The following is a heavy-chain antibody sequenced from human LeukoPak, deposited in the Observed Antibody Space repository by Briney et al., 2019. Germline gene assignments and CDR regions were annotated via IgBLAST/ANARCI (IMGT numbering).Heavy chain of an antibody. CDR3: ARDPLPTYYYGSGSHFDY. Sequence: SGGSLRLSCAGSGFIVSSNYMSWVRQAPGKGLEWVANIKQDGSEKYYVDSVKGRFTISRDNAKNSLYLQMNSLRAEDTAVYYCARDPLPTYYYGSGSHFDYWGQGTLVTVSS. CDR2: IKQDGSEK. D-gene: IGHD3-10*01. J-gene: IGHJ4*02. V-gene: IGHV3-7*01. CDR1: GFIVSSNY.